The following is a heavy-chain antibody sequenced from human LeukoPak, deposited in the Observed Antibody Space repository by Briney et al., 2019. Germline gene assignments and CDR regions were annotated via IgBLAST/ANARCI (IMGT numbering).Heavy chain of an antibody. D-gene: IGHD2-21*02. V-gene: IGHV3-11*01. Sequence: GGSLRLSCAASGFTFSDYYVSWLRQAPGEGVEGGSYISSSGSTIYYADSVKGRFTISRDNATNSLYLQMNSLRAEDTAVYYCATGGGVVTARTPHWYFDLWGRGTLVTVSS. CDR3: ATGGGVVTARTPHWYFDL. CDR1: GFTFSDYY. CDR2: ISSSGSTI. J-gene: IGHJ2*01.